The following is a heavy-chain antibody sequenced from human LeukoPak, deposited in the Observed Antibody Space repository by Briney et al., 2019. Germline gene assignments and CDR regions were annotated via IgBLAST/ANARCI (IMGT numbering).Heavy chain of an antibody. D-gene: IGHD6-13*01. Sequence: SETLSLTCTVSGGSINSGSYYWNWIRQPAGKGLEWIGRIYTSGSTEYNASLKSRVTISVDTSKNQFSLKLTSVTAADTAVYYCARDVSSWLDSWGQGTLVTVSS. CDR2: IYTSGST. CDR3: ARDVSSWLDS. V-gene: IGHV4-61*02. CDR1: GGSINSGSYY. J-gene: IGHJ4*02.